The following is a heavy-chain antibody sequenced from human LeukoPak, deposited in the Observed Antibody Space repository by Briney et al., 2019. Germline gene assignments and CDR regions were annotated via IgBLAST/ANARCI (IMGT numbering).Heavy chain of an antibody. J-gene: IGHJ6*02. CDR1: GYTLTSYG. D-gene: IGHD3-16*01. Sequence: ASVKVSCKASGYTLTSYGISWVRQAPGQGLEWMGWISAYNGNTNYAQNLQDRVTMTTDTFTSTAYMELRSLRSDDTAVYYCARGRQRILSRYYHYGMDVWDQGTTVTVSS. CDR2: ISAYNGNT. CDR3: ARGRQRILSRYYHYGMDV. V-gene: IGHV1-18*01.